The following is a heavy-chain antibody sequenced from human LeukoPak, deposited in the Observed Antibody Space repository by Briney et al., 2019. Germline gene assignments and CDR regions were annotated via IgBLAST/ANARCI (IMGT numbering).Heavy chain of an antibody. V-gene: IGHV3-30*04. Sequence: GVLRLSCAASGFTFSSYAMHWVRQAPGKGLEWVAVISYDGSNKYYADSVKGRFTISRDNSKNTLYLQMNSLRAEDTAVYYCARDLTIWFGELLHWGQGTLVTVSS. CDR2: ISYDGSNK. CDR1: GFTFSSYA. D-gene: IGHD3-10*01. CDR3: ARDLTIWFGELLH. J-gene: IGHJ4*02.